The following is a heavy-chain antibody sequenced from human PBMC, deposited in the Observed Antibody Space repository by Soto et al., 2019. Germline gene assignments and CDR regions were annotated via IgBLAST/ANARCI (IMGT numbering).Heavy chain of an antibody. CDR2: INAGNGNT. V-gene: IGHV1-3*01. CDR3: ARLIGDSWLDS. J-gene: IGHJ5*01. D-gene: IGHD2-8*01. CDR1: GYTFTSYA. Sequence: GASVKVSCKASGYTFTSYAIHWVRQAPGQRLEWVGWINAGNGNTRYSQKFQDRVTITGDTSASTAYMELNSVTPDDTAVYYCARLIGDSWLDSWGQGTLVTVSS.